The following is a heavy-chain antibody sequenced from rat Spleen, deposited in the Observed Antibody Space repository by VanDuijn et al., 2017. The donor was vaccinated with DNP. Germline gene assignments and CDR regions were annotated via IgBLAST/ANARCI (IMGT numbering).Heavy chain of an antibody. CDR1: GFNFNDYW. V-gene: IGHV4-2*01. J-gene: IGHJ2*01. Sequence: EVKLVESGGGLVQPGRSLKLSCAASGFNFNDYWMGWVRQAPGKGLEWIGQINKESGTIIYSPSLKDKFAISRDNAQNTLYLQMNKLGSEDTAIDHCAQGPNYGGYLDYFDYWGQGVMVTVSS. CDR3: AQGPNYGGYLDYFDY. D-gene: IGHD1-11*01. CDR2: INKESGTI.